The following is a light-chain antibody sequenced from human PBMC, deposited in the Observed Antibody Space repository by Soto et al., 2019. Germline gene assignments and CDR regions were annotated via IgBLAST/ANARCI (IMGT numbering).Light chain of an antibody. CDR3: ETWDLWLSAVV. CDR2: END. J-gene: IGLJ3*02. V-gene: IGLV1-51*02. CDR1: SPNIGSKY. Sequence: QSVLTQPPSVSAAPGQTVTISCSGSSPNIGSKYVSWYQQVPGTAPKLLIYENDKRPSEIPDRFSGSKSGTSATLGISGLQTGDEADYYCETWDLWLSAVVFGGGTKLTVL.